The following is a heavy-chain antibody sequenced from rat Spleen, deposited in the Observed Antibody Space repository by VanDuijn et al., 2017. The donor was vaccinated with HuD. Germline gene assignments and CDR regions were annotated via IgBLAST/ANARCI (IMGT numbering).Heavy chain of an antibody. CDR1: GFSFSDYY. CDR3: ARPHSSLYVMDA. V-gene: IGHV5-22*01. Sequence: EVQLVESGGGLVQPGRSLKLSCAASGFSFSDYYVAWVRQAPKKGLEWVASISYEGSGTYYGDSVKGRFTISRDKAKSTLYLQMNSLRSGETATYYCARPHSSLYVMDAWGQGASVTVSS. D-gene: IGHD1-2*01. CDR2: ISYEGSGT. J-gene: IGHJ4*01.